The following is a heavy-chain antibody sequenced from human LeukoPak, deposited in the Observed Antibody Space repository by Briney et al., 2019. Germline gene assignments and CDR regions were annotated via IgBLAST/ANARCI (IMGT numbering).Heavy chain of an antibody. Sequence: GGSLRLSCAASGFTFSSYAMSRVRQAPGKGLEWVSVIYSGGSTYYADSVKGRFTISRDNSKNTLYLQMNSLRAEDTAVYYCARVKAGTFDYWGQGTLVTVSS. CDR1: GFTFSSYA. D-gene: IGHD6-19*01. CDR3: ARVKAGTFDY. J-gene: IGHJ4*02. CDR2: IYSGGST. V-gene: IGHV3-53*01.